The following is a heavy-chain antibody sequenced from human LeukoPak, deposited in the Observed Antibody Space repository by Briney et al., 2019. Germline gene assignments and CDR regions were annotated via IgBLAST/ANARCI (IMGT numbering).Heavy chain of an antibody. Sequence: GGSLRLSCAASGFTFSSYAMSWVRQAPGKGLEWVSAISGSGGSTYYADSVKGRFTISRDNSKNTLYLQMNSLRAEDTAVYYCAKSLRKQQLYCYYGMDVWGQGTTVTVSS. CDR2: ISGSGGST. CDR3: AKSLRKQQLYCYYGMDV. J-gene: IGHJ6*02. CDR1: GFTFSSYA. D-gene: IGHD6-13*01. V-gene: IGHV3-23*01.